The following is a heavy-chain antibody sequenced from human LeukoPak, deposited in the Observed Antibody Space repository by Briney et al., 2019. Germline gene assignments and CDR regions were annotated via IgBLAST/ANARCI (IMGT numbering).Heavy chain of an antibody. D-gene: IGHD5-18*01. V-gene: IGHV1-8*01. CDR2: MNPNSGNT. J-gene: IGHJ6*03. Sequence: ASVKVSCKASGYTFTSYDINWVRQATGQGLEWMGWMNPNSGNTGYAQKFQGRVTMTRNTSISTAYMELSSLRSEDTAVYYCARDNGGTAMAYYYYYYMDVWGKGTMVTISS. CDR3: ARDNGGTAMAYYYYYYMDV. CDR1: GYTFTSYD.